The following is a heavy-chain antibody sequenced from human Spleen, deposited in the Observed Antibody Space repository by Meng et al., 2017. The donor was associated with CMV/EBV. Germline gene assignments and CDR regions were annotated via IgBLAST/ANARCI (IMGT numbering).Heavy chain of an antibody. D-gene: IGHD3-10*01. J-gene: IGHJ3*02. CDR2: IRYDGSNK. Sequence: FTFSSYGMHWVRQAPGKGLEWVAFIRYDGSNKYYADSVKGRFTISRDNSKNTLYLQMNSLRAEDTAVYYCAKDAGGGKWFPDAFDIWGQGTMVTVSS. CDR3: AKDAGGGKWFPDAFDI. CDR1: FTFSSYG. V-gene: IGHV3-30*02.